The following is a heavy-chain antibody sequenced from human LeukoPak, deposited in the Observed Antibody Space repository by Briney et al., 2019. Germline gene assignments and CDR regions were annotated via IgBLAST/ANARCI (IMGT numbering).Heavy chain of an antibody. CDR2: IYYSGST. CDR3: ARAAAYSSSWYWFDP. V-gene: IGHV4-59*01. D-gene: IGHD6-13*01. Sequence: SETLSLXCTVSGGSISSYYWSWIRQPPGKGLEWIGYIYYSGSTNYNPSLKSRVTISVDTSKNQFSLKLSSVTAADTAVYYCARAAAYSSSWYWFDPWGLGTLVTVSS. CDR1: GGSISSYY. J-gene: IGHJ5*02.